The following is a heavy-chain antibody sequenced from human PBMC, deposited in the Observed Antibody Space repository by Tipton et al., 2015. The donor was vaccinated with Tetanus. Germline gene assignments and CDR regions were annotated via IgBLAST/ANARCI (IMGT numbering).Heavy chain of an antibody. CDR3: ARIGWLQQNKPAFDI. CDR1: GATVSRSNYH. J-gene: IGHJ3*02. CDR2: VHYSGST. Sequence: LRLSCTVSGATVSRSNYHWGWIRQPPGKGLEWIGYVHYSGSTNYSPSLRSRVTLSVDTSKNQFSLKLSSVTAADTAVYYCARIGWLQQNKPAFDIWGQGTMVTVSS. V-gene: IGHV4-61*05. D-gene: IGHD6-19*01.